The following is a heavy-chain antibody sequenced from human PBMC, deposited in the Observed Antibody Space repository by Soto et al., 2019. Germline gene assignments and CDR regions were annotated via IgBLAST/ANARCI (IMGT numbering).Heavy chain of an antibody. Sequence: GESLKISCKGSGYSFTSYWIGWVRQMPGKGLEWMGIIYPGDSDARYRPSFQGQVTISVDKSISTAYLQWSSLKASDTAMYYCSRRGYCSGGSCFSAAFDIWGQGTMVTVSS. CDR3: SRRGYCSGGSCFSAAFDI. CDR2: IYPGDSDA. J-gene: IGHJ3*02. CDR1: GYSFTSYW. D-gene: IGHD2-15*01. V-gene: IGHV5-51*01.